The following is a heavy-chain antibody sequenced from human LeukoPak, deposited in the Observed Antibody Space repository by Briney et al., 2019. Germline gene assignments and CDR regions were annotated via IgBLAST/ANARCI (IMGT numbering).Heavy chain of an antibody. CDR3: ASALVAAAGTLGY. CDR2: ISSSSSYI. J-gene: IGHJ4*02. D-gene: IGHD6-13*01. V-gene: IGHV3-21*01. Sequence: GGSLRLSCAASGFTFSSYSMNWVRQAPGKGLEWVSSISSSSSYIYYADSVKGRFTISRDNAKNSLYLQMNSLRAEDTAVYYCASALVAAAGTLGYWGQGTLVTVSS. CDR1: GFTFSSYS.